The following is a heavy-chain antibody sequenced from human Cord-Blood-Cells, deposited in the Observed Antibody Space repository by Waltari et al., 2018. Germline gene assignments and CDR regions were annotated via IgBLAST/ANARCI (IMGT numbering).Heavy chain of an antibody. V-gene: IGHV1-2*04. J-gene: IGHJ3*02. CDR1: GYTFTGYY. D-gene: IGHD5-12*01. CDR2: INPNSGGT. CDR3: ARVRRSGFDLSAFDI. Sequence: QVQLVQSGAEVKKPGASVKGSCKASGYTFTGYYMHWVRQCPGQGLVWMGWINPNSGGTNYAQKFQGWVTMTRDTSISTAYMELSRLRSDDTAVYYCARVRRSGFDLSAFDIWGQGTMVTVSS.